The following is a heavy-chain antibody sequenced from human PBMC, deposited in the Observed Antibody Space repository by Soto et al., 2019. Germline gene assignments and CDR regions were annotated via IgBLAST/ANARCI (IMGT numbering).Heavy chain of an antibody. CDR1: GGSIGSYY. CDR2: VYYTGST. J-gene: IGHJ6*02. CDR3: ARVITYHYGMDV. Sequence: SETLSLTCNVSGGSIGSYYWNWLRQPAGKGLEWIVYVYYTGSTNYNPSLEGRATISVDSSKNQVSLNLRSVTAADSATYYCARVITYHYGMDVWGQGITVTVSS. V-gene: IGHV4-59*01. D-gene: IGHD3-16*01.